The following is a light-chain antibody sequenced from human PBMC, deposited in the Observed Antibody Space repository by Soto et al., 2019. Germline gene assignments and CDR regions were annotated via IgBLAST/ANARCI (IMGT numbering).Light chain of an antibody. Sequence: DIQMTQSPSTLSASVGDRVTITCRASQSISSWLAWYQQKPGKAPKLLTYDASSLEGGVPSRFSGSGSGTEFTLTISSLQPDDFATYYCQQYNTYSTFGQGTKVDIK. CDR1: QSISSW. CDR3: QQYNTYST. J-gene: IGKJ1*01. V-gene: IGKV1-5*01. CDR2: DAS.